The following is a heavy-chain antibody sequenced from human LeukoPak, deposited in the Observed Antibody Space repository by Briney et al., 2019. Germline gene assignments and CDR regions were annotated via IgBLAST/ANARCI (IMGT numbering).Heavy chain of an antibody. V-gene: IGHV1-18*01. CDR2: ISAYNGNT. CDR3: ARRGGVLTGYYLVDY. CDR1: GYTFTSYG. Sequence: ASVKVSCKASGYTFTSYGISWVRQAPGQGLEWMGWISAYNGNTNYAQKLQGRVTTTTDTSTSTAYMELRSLRSDDTAVYYCARRGGVLTGYYLVDYWGQGTLVTVSS. D-gene: IGHD3-9*01. J-gene: IGHJ4*02.